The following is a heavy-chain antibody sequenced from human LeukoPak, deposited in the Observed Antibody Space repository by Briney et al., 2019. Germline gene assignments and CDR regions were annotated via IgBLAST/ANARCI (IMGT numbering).Heavy chain of an antibody. CDR2: ISGSSGSI. J-gene: IGHJ4*02. Sequence: GGSLRLSCAASGFTFSDYSMNWVRQAPGKGLEWVSSISGSSGSIYYADSVKGRFTISRDNAKSSVYLQMNSLRGDDTAVYYCVKDLCSGSYYFDYWGQGTLVTVSS. CDR1: GFTFSDYS. CDR3: VKDLCSGSYYFDY. V-gene: IGHV3-21*01. D-gene: IGHD1-26*01.